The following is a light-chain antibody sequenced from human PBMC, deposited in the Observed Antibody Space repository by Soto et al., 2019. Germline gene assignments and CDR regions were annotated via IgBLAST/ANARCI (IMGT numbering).Light chain of an antibody. CDR3: SSCTSIGTFYV. V-gene: IGLV2-14*01. J-gene: IGLJ1*01. CDR2: EVS. CDR1: SGDVGGYDF. Sequence: QSVLTQPASVSGSPGQSITISCTGTSGDVGGYDFVSWYQHHPGKAPKLMIYEVSNRPSGVSNRFSGSKSGSTASLTISGLQAEDEADYYCSSCTSIGTFYVFGTGTKVTVL.